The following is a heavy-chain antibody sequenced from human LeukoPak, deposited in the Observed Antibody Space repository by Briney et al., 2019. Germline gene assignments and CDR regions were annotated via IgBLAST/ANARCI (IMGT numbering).Heavy chain of an antibody. V-gene: IGHV4-34*01. CDR3: ARGAGIAVAGTLGY. D-gene: IGHD6-19*01. J-gene: IGHJ4*02. CDR2: INHSGST. Sequence: SETLTFTCAVYGGSFIGYYWSWIRQPPGKGLEWIGEINHSGSTNYNPSLKSRVTISVDTSKNQFSLKLSSVTAADTAVYYCARGAGIAVAGTLGYWGQGTLVTVSS. CDR1: GGSFIGYY.